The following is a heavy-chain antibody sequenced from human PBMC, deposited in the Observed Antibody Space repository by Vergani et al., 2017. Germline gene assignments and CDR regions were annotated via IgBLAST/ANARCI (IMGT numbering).Heavy chain of an antibody. V-gene: IGHV3-9*01. CDR1: GFTFDDYA. CDR2: ISWNSGSI. Sequence: EVQLVESGGGLVQPGRSLRLSCAASGFTFDDYAMHWVRQAPGKGLEWVSGISWNSGSIGYADSVKGRFTISRDNAKNSLYLQMDSLRVEDTAMYFCARDVRVSRTWGQGTLVAVSS. CDR3: ARDVRVSRT. J-gene: IGHJ3*01.